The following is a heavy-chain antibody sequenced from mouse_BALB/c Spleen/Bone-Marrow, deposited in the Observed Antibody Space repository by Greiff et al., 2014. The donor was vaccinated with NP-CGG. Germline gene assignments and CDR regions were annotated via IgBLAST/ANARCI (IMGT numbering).Heavy chain of an antibody. CDR1: GYTFTSYY. CDR2: TYPGNVNT. J-gene: IGHJ3*01. V-gene: IGHV1S56*01. Sequence: QVQLQQSGPELVKPGASVRISCKASGYTFTSYYIHWVKQRPGQGLEWIGWTYPGNVNTKYNEKFKGKATLTADKSSSTAYMQLSSLTSEDSAVYFCARDYDYDAWFAYWGQGTLVTVSA. D-gene: IGHD2-4*01. CDR3: ARDYDYDAWFAY.